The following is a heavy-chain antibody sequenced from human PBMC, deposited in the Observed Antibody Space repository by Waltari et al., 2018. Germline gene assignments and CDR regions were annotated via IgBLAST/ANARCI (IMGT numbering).Heavy chain of an antibody. CDR1: GGSISSSSYY. V-gene: IGHV4-39*07. J-gene: IGHJ4*02. CDR2: IYYSGST. Sequence: QLQLQESGPGLVKPSETLSLTCTVSGGSISSSSYYWGWIRQPPGKGLEWIGSIYYSGSTYYNPSLKSRVTISVDTSKNQFSLKLSSVTAADTAVYYCARLYYYGSSSLDYWGQGTLVTVSS. D-gene: IGHD3-10*01. CDR3: ARLYYYGSSSLDY.